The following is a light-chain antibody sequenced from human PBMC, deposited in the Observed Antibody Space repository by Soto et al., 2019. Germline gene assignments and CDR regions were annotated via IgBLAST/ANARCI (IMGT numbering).Light chain of an antibody. CDR3: QQYKSHSGT. V-gene: IGKV1-5*03. CDR1: QSISNW. Sequence: DIQMTQSPSTLSSSVGDSVTITCRASQSISNWLAWYQQKPGKAPKFLIYKASNLESGVPSRFTGSGSGTQFTLTIIRLQPDDFATDYGQQYKSHSGTFGQETKVEIK. CDR2: KAS. J-gene: IGKJ1*01.